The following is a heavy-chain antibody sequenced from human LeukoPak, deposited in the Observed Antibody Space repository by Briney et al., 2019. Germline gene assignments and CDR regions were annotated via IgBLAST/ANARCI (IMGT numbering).Heavy chain of an antibody. J-gene: IGHJ4*02. CDR1: GLTFSSYG. CDR3: ARSYSSSRGTFDY. CDR2: ITSSSSYI. V-gene: IGHV3-21*01. Sequence: GGSLRLSCAASGLTFSSYGMNWFRKAPGKGLEWVSSITSSSSYIYYADSVKGRFTISRDNAKNSLYLQMNSLRAEDTAVYYCARSYSSSRGTFDYWGQGTLVTVSS. D-gene: IGHD6-6*01.